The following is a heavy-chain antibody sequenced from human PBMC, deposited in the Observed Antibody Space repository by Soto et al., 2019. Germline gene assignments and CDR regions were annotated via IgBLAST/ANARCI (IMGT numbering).Heavy chain of an antibody. CDR2: IYHSGST. J-gene: IGHJ1*01. CDR1: GGSISRGGYS. CDR3: SSSRGRPDPLAF. V-gene: IGHV4-30-2*01. D-gene: IGHD6-25*01. Sequence: SETLSLTCAGSGGSISRGGYSGCWIRQPPRKGLEWIGYIYHSGSTYYNPSLKSRVTISVDRSKNQFSLKLSSVTAADTAVYYCSSSRGRPDPLAFWGQGSLVTVSS.